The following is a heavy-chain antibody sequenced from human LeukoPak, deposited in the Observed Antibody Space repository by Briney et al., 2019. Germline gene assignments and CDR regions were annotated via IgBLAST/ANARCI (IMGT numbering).Heavy chain of an antibody. D-gene: IGHD3-22*01. CDR2: IYSGGST. CDR1: GFTVSSHY. J-gene: IGHJ3*02. V-gene: IGHV3-66*01. Sequence: PGESLRLSCAASGFTVSSHYMSWVRQAPGKGLEWVSVIYSGGSTYYADSVKGRFTVSRDNSKNTLYLQMNSLRAEDTAVYYCARAPFTYDSSGDSFDIWGQGTMVTVSS. CDR3: ARAPFTYDSSGDSFDI.